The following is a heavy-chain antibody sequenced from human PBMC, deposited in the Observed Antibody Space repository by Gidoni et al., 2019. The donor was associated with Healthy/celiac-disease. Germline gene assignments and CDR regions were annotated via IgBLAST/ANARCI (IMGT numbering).Heavy chain of an antibody. J-gene: IGHJ3*02. Sequence: QVQLVESGGGVVQPGGSLRLSCAASGFTFSSYGMHWVRQAPGKGLEWVAFIRYDGSNKYYADSVKGRFTISRDNSKNTLYLQMNSLRAEDTAVYYCAKGRVGAIYAFDIWGQGTMVTVSS. V-gene: IGHV3-30*02. CDR2: IRYDGSNK. CDR3: AKGRVGAIYAFDI. CDR1: GFTFSSYG. D-gene: IGHD1-26*01.